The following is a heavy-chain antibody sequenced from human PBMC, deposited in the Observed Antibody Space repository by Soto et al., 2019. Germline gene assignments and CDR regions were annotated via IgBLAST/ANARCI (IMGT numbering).Heavy chain of an antibody. V-gene: IGHV1-46*01. CDR2: ISPSSGRV. CDR3: ATRVGSLDH. Sequence: QVQLVQSGAEVKKPGASVKVSCKASGYTLTSYYVYWVRQAPGQGLQWMAVISPSSGRVTYAQNFQGRVSVTRDTSTSTVYMEVSSLTSEDTAVYYCATRVGSLDHWGQGTLVTAS. CDR1: GYTLTSYY. J-gene: IGHJ4*02. D-gene: IGHD1-26*01.